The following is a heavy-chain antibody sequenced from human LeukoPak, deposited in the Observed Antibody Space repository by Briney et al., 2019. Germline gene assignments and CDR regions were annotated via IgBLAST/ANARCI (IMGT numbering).Heavy chain of an antibody. J-gene: IGHJ4*02. D-gene: IGHD5-24*01. CDR2: IYHSGST. V-gene: IGHV4-30-2*01. CDR3: ARGARDGYNPFDY. Sequence: SETLSLTCAVSGGSISSGGYPWSWIRQPPGKGLEWIGYIYHSGSTYYNPSLKSRVTISVDRSKNQFSLKLSSVTAADTAVYYCARGARDGYNPFDYWGQGTLVTVSS. CDR1: GGSISSGGYP.